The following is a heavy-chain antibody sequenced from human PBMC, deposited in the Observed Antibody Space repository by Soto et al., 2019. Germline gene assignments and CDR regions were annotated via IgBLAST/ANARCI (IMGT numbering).Heavy chain of an antibody. J-gene: IGHJ6*02. V-gene: IGHV1-2*04. Sequence: ASVKVSCKASGYAFTGYYMHWVRQAPGQGLEWMGWINPNSGGTNYAQKFQGWVTMTRDTSISTAYMELSRLRSDDTAVYYCARGGAYSSSSPYYYYGMDVWGQGTTVTVSS. CDR2: INPNSGGT. D-gene: IGHD6-6*01. CDR3: ARGGAYSSSSPYYYYGMDV. CDR1: GYAFTGYY.